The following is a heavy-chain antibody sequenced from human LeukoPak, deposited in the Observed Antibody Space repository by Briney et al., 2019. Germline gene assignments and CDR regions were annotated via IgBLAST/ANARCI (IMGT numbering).Heavy chain of an antibody. Sequence: SETLSLTCTVSGGSISSGGYYWSWIRQPPGKGLEWIGYIYHSGSTYYNPSLKSRVTISVDRSKNQFSLKLSSVTAADTAVYYCARDYGSGYDSLFHFGYWGQGTLVTSPQ. CDR1: GGSISSGGYY. D-gene: IGHD5-12*01. V-gene: IGHV4-30-2*01. J-gene: IGHJ4*02. CDR3: ARDYGSGYDSLFHFGY. CDR2: IYHSGST.